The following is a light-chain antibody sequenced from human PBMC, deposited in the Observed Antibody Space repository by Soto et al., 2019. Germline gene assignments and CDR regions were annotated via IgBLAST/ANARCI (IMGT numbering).Light chain of an antibody. J-gene: IGKJ1*01. CDR2: GAS. CDR1: QTVTSN. Sequence: DIMLAERRVSLYFSPGERATLSCGASQTVTSNYLAWYQQKPGQAPRLLIYGASTGATDIPDRFSGSGSGTEFTLTISSLQSEDFAVYYCQQYDKWPRWTFGQGTKVDIK. CDR3: QQYDKWPRWT. V-gene: IGKV3-15*01.